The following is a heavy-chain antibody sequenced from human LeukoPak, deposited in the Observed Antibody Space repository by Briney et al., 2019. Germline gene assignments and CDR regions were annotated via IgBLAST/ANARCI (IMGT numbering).Heavy chain of an antibody. CDR1: GFTFSRYG. Sequence: GRSLRLSCAASGFTFSRYGMHWVRQAPGKGLEWVAVIWYDGTNEYYADSVKGRFTFSRDNSKKTVYLQMNALRAEDTAAYYCARDSTDSSSTFDYWGQGTLVTVSS. V-gene: IGHV3-33*01. CDR3: ARDSTDSSSTFDY. CDR2: IWYDGTNE. D-gene: IGHD6-6*01. J-gene: IGHJ4*02.